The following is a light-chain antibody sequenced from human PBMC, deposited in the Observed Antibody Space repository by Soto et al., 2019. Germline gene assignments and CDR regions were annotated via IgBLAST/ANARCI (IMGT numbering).Light chain of an antibody. J-gene: IGLJ2*01. Sequence: QSALTQAASVSGSPGQSITISCTGASSDFGDHKSVSWYQHHPGKAPKLIIYEVNYRPSGVSSRFSGSRSGNTASLTISGLQAEDEAHYYCSSYTTSTTRIIFGGGTQLTVL. CDR1: SSDFGDHKS. CDR3: SSYTTSTTRII. V-gene: IGLV2-14*01. CDR2: EVN.